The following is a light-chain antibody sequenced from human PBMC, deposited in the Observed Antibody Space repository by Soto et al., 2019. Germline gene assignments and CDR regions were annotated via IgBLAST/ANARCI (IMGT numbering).Light chain of an antibody. CDR1: QSIDRW. CDR2: DVA. J-gene: IGKJ4*01. CDR3: QQYNSYPLT. V-gene: IGKV1-5*01. Sequence: DIQMTQSPSTLSASVGDRVTITCRASQSIDRWLAWYQQRPGRAPKLLIYDVANLETGVPSRFSGSGSETEFTLTISSLQPGDFAIYYCQQYNSYPLTFGGGTKVEIK.